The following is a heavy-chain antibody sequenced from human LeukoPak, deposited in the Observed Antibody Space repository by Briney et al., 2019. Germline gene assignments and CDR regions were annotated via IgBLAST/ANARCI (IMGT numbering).Heavy chain of an antibody. D-gene: IGHD3-3*01. CDR1: GGSISSSNW. CDR3: ARLYDFWSGYLAYGMDV. J-gene: IGHJ6*02. Sequence: SGTLSLTCAVSGGSISSSNWWSRVRQPPGQGLGWNGEICHSGSTNYNPSLKSRVTISVDKSKNQFSLKLSSVTAADTAVYYCARLYDFWSGYLAYGMDVWGQGTTVTVSS. V-gene: IGHV4-4*02. CDR2: ICHSGST.